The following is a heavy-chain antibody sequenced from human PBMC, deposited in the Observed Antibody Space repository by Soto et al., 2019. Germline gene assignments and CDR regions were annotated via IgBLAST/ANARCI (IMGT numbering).Heavy chain of an antibody. J-gene: IGHJ4*02. CDR3: ARTPGVITVISAFDH. CDR2: ISGSGSST. CDR1: GGTCINLA. V-gene: IGHV3-23*01. D-gene: IGHD3-22*01. Sequence: CGPQRVPWGAAGGTCINLAVRRVLKETGKGLEWVSAISGSGSSTYDSDSVKGRFTISRDNSNNTLYLQMNSLRAEDTAIYFCARTPGVITVISAFDHWGQGTPVTVSS.